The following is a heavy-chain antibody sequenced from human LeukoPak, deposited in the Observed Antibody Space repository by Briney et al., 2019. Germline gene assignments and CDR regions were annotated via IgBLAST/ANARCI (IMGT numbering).Heavy chain of an antibody. CDR3: ARLADRHCSGGSCYPYY. V-gene: IGHV1-18*01. Sequence: ASVKVSCKASGYTFTSYGISWVRQAPGQGLEWMGWISAYNGNTNYTQKLQGRVTMTTDTSTSTAYMELRSLRSDDTAVYYCARLADRHCSGGSCYPYYWGQGTLVTVSS. CDR1: GYTFTSYG. CDR2: ISAYNGNT. J-gene: IGHJ4*02. D-gene: IGHD2-15*01.